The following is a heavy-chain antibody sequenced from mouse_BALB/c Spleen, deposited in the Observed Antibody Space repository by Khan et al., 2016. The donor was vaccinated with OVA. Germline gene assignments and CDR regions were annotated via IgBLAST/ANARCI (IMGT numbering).Heavy chain of an antibody. J-gene: IGHJ4*01. D-gene: IGHD2-3*01. Sequence: EVQLVESGPGLVKPSQSLSLTCTVTGYSITSDYAWNWIRQFPGNKLEWMGYISYSGSTNYNPDLKSRISITRDTSKNQFFLQLNSVTTEDTATYNCARDGSRYNYAMDYWGQGTSVTVSS. CDR1: GYSITSDYA. V-gene: IGHV3-2*02. CDR3: ARDGSRYNYAMDY. CDR2: ISYSGST.